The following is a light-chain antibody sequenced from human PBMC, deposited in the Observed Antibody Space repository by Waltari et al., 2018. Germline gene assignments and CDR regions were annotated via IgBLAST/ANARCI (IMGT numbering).Light chain of an antibody. J-gene: IGKJ4*01. CDR3: QQSRSFPLT. Sequence: EIVLTQSPDFQSVTPKEKVTITCRASQDISTNLHWYQQKPDQSPKLLIKYASESFSGVPSRFSGSGSGTHFTLTINSLEAEDAATYYCQQSRSFPLTFGGGTKVEIK. CDR2: YAS. V-gene: IGKV6-21*01. CDR1: QDISTN.